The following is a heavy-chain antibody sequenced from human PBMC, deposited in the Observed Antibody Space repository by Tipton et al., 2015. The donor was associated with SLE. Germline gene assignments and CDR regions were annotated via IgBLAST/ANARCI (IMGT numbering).Heavy chain of an antibody. Sequence: TLSLTCAVYGGSFSGYYWSWIRQPPGKGLEWIGEINHSGSTTYNPSLKSRITISVDTSKNQFSLRLSSVTAADTAVYYCAREKGDAYPNLVAFDIWGQGTMVTVSS. J-gene: IGHJ3*02. CDR3: AREKGDAYPNLVAFDI. CDR2: INHSGST. V-gene: IGHV4-34*01. D-gene: IGHD3-16*01. CDR1: GGSFSGYY.